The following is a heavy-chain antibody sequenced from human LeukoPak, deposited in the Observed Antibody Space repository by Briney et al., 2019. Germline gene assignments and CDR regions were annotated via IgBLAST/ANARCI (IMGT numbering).Heavy chain of an antibody. V-gene: IGHV3-30*04. CDR3: AKDQGYCSSTSCYHEAIDY. CDR2: ISYDGSNK. CDR1: GFTFSSYA. Sequence: GRSLRLSCAASGFTFSSYAMHWVRQAPGKGLEWVAVISYDGSNKYYADSVKGRFTISRDNSKNTLYLQMNSPRAEDTAVYYCAKDQGYCSSTSCYHEAIDYWGQGTLVTVSS. J-gene: IGHJ4*02. D-gene: IGHD2-2*01.